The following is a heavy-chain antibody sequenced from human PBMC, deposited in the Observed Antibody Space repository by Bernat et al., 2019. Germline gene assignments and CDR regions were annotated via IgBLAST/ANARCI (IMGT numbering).Heavy chain of an antibody. CDR2: IWHDGSNK. D-gene: IGHD6-6*01. Sequence: QVQLVESGGGVVQPGTSLRLSCAASGFTFSSYGMHWVRQAPGKGLEWVAVIWHDGSNKYYADSVKGRFTISRDNSKNSLYLQMNSLRAEDTAVYYCSSREPSDYWGQGTLVTVSS. CDR1: GFTFSSYG. V-gene: IGHV3-33*01. J-gene: IGHJ4*02. CDR3: SSREPSDY.